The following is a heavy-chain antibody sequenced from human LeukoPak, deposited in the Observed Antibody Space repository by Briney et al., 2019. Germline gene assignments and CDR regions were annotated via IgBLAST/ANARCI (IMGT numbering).Heavy chain of an antibody. D-gene: IGHD3-22*01. Sequence: PGGSLRLSCAACGFTFSSYAMSWVRQAPGKGPEGGSAISGRGGSTYYADSVKGRFTISRDNSKTTLYLQMHSLRAEDTAVYYRAKRGKDHYDSSGYYSYWGQGTLVTVSS. CDR2: ISGRGGST. J-gene: IGHJ4*02. CDR3: AKRGKDHYDSSGYYSY. CDR1: GFTFSSYA. V-gene: IGHV3-23*01.